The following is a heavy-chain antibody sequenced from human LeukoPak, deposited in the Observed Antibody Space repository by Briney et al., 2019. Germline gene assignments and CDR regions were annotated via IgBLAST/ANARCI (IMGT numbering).Heavy chain of an antibody. Sequence: GGSLRLSCAASGFTFSSYSMTWVRQAPGKGLEWVSVISGRGGVTNYADSVKGRFTISRDNSKNTLYLQMSSLTAAHTAVYFCAKGFVPPVIHYYYYYGMGVWGQGTTVTVSS. CDR3: AKGFVPPVIHYYYYYGMGV. D-gene: IGHD2-2*02. J-gene: IGHJ6*02. CDR2: ISGRGGVT. CDR1: GFTFSSYS. V-gene: IGHV3-23*01.